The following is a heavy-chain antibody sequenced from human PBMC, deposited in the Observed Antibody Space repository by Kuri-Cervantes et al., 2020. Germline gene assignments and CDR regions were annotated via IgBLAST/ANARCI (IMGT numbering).Heavy chain of an antibody. Sequence: GESLKISCAASGFTFSSYAMHWVRQAPGKGLEWVSAISGSGGSKYYADSVKGRFTISRDNSKNTLYLQMNSLRAEDTAVYYCAKASENSGSYQTTLDYWGQGTLVTVSS. CDR3: AKASENSGSYQTTLDY. CDR2: ISGSGGSK. J-gene: IGHJ4*02. CDR1: GFTFSSYA. D-gene: IGHD1-26*01. V-gene: IGHV3-23*01.